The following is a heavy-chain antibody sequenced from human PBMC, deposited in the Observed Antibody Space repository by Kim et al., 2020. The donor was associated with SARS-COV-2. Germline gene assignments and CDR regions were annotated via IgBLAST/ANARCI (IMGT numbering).Heavy chain of an antibody. CDR1: GGSISSSSYY. V-gene: IGHV4-39*01. CDR2: IYYSGST. J-gene: IGHJ4*02. Sequence: SETLSLTCTVSGGSISSSSYYWGWIRQPPGKGLEWIGSIYYSGSTYYNPSLKSRVTISVDTSKNQFSLKLSSVTAADTAVYYCASLYGSGSIWGQGTLVTVSS. CDR3: ASLYGSGSI. D-gene: IGHD3-10*01.